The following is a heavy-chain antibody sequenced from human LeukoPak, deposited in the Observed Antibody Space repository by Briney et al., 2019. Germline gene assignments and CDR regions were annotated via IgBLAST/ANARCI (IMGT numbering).Heavy chain of an antibody. J-gene: IGHJ4*02. Sequence: ASVKVSCKASGYTFTSYDINWVRQATGQGLEWMGWMNPNSGNTGYAQKFQGRVTMTRNTSISTAYMELSSLRSDDTAVYYCARDYYDSSGYYLVDYWGQGTLVTVSS. CDR2: MNPNSGNT. CDR3: ARDYYDSSGYYLVDY. V-gene: IGHV1-8*01. D-gene: IGHD3-22*01. CDR1: GYTFTSYD.